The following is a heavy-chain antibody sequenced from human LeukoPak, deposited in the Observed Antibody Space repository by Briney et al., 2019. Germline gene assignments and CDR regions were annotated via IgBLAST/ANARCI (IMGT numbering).Heavy chain of an antibody. CDR3: ARPQRTCNISGVAVGNAFDI. V-gene: IGHV3-7*01. Sequence: GGSLRLSCAASGFTFSSYWMSWVRQAPGKGLEWVANMKQVGSEKYYVDSVKGRFTTSTDNAKNTLYLQMNSLRAEETAVYYSARPQRTCNISGVAVGNAFDICDQGPMVTVSS. J-gene: IGHJ3*02. CDR1: GFTFSSYW. CDR2: MKQVGSEK. D-gene: IGHD3-3*02.